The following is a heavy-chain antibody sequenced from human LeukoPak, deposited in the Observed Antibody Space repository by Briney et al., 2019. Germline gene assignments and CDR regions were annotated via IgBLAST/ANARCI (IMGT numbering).Heavy chain of an antibody. CDR1: GFTFSSYS. CDR2: ISSSRSIT. V-gene: IGHV3-48*02. CDR3: ARADHDYVWGSPGN. J-gene: IGHJ4*02. Sequence: GGSLRLSCAASGFTFSSYSFNWVRQAPGKGLEWASYISSSRSITYYADSVKGRFTLSRDNAKNSLHLQMNSLRDEDTAIYYCARADHDYVWGSPGNWGQGTLVTVSS. D-gene: IGHD3-16*01.